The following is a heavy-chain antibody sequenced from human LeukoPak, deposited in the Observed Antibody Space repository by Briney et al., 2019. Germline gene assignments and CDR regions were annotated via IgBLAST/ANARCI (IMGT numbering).Heavy chain of an antibody. Sequence: PGGSLRLSCEVSGFTFSDHYMSWIRQAPGKRLEWVSYISRGSTYTNYADSVEGRFTISRDNAKNSLYLQMNSLRAEDTAVYYCARGDYGGDYFDYWGQGTLVTVSS. D-gene: IGHD4-23*01. J-gene: IGHJ4*02. CDR1: GFTFSDHY. CDR2: ISRGSTYT. CDR3: ARGDYGGDYFDY. V-gene: IGHV3-11*05.